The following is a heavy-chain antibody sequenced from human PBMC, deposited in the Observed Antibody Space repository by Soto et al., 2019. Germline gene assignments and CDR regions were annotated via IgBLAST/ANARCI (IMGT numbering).Heavy chain of an antibody. Sequence: PGGSLRLSCAASGFSFISYAIIWVRQTPGKGLEWVSTISETGGSTYYTDSVKGRFTISRDTSKNTLYLQMNSLRAEDTALYYCAKDARPSSWGQGTLVTVSS. CDR1: GFSFISYA. J-gene: IGHJ5*02. CDR3: AKDARPSS. CDR2: ISETGGST. V-gene: IGHV3-23*01.